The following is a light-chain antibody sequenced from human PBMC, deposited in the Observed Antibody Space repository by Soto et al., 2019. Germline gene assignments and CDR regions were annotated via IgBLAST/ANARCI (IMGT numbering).Light chain of an antibody. CDR1: TGDVTNGRW. V-gene: IGLV7-46*01. CDR3: LLFYDGVAV. Sequence: QTVVTQEPSLTVSLGGTVTLTCGSSTGDVTNGRWPYWFQQRPGQVPRTLIHDTSNKHPWTPARFSGSLLGGKAALTLSGAQPEDEAVYYCLLFYDGVAVFGGGTQLTVL. J-gene: IGLJ7*01. CDR2: DTS.